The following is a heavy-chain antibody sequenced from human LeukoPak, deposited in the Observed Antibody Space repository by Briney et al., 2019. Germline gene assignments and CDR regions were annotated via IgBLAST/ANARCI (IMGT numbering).Heavy chain of an antibody. CDR1: GFTVSSNY. J-gene: IGHJ4*02. D-gene: IGHD3-3*01. CDR2: IYSGGST. Sequence: GGSLRLSCAASGFTVSSNYMSWVRQAPGKGLEWVSVIYSGGSTYYADSVKGRFTISRDNSKNTLYLQMNSLRAEDTAVYYCASGGFWSGYWTLGPVDYWGQGTLVTVSS. V-gene: IGHV3-53*01. CDR3: ASGGFWSGYWTLGPVDY.